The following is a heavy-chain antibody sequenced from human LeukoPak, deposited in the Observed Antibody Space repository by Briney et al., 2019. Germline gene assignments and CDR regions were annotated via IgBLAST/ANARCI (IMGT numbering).Heavy chain of an antibody. Sequence: GGSLRLFCAASGFTFSSYAMQWVRQAPGKGLEWVAVISYDGSNKYYADSVKGRFTISRDNSKNTLYLQMNSLRAEDTAVYYCARAPYSSSYDYWGQGTLVTVSS. D-gene: IGHD6-13*01. J-gene: IGHJ4*02. CDR1: GFTFSSYA. CDR3: ARAPYSSSYDY. CDR2: ISYDGSNK. V-gene: IGHV3-30-3*01.